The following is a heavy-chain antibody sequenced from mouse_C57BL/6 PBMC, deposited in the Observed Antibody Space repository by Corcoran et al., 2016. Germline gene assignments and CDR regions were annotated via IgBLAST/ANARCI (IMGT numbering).Heavy chain of an antibody. CDR2: IYPGDGDT. J-gene: IGHJ4*01. V-gene: IGHV1-80*01. CDR1: GYAFCFYL. Sequence: QVQLQQSGAELVTSGASVTLSCTPSGYAFCFYLMNWVTRRPGKGLEGIGQIYPGDGDTNYNRKFKGKATLTADKSSSTAYMQLSSLTSEDFAVYFWARWRLDYCGQGTSVTVS. CDR3: ARWRLDY.